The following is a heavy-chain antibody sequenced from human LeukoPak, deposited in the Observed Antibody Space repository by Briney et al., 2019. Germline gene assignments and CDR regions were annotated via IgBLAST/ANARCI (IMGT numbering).Heavy chain of an antibody. Sequence: PGGSLRLSCAVTGLTFSDYWMTWVRQAPGKGLEWVATIKPDGSEKYYVDSVKGRFTISRDNAKNSLYLQMNSLRAEETAVYYCVRGRHGLEYWGQGTLVAVCS. CDR2: IKPDGSEK. J-gene: IGHJ4*02. D-gene: IGHD4-17*01. V-gene: IGHV3-7*01. CDR3: VRGRHGLEY. CDR1: GLTFSDYW.